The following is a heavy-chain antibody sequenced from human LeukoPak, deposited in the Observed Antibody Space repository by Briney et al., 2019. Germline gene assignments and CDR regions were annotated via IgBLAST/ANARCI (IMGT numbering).Heavy chain of an antibody. J-gene: IGHJ5*02. V-gene: IGHV3-30*18. CDR3: AKAAYDCSSTSCYGPGGFDP. D-gene: IGHD2-2*01. CDR1: GFTFSSYG. Sequence: GGSLRLSCAASGFTFSSYGMHRVRQAPGKGLEWVAVISYDGSNKYYADSVKGRFTISRDNSKNTLYLQMNSLRGEDTAVYYCAKAAYDCSSTSCYGPGGFDPWGQGTLVTVSS. CDR2: ISYDGSNK.